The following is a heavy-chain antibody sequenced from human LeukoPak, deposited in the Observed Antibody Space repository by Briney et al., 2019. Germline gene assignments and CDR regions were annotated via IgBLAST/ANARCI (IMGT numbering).Heavy chain of an antibody. CDR3: ARLPLTARRHFEY. D-gene: IGHD5-18*01. CDR1: GFTFSNYW. V-gene: IGHV3-7*05. CDR2: IKEDGSEK. Sequence: GGSLRLSCAASGFTFSNYWMSWVRQAPGKGLEWVANIKEDGSEKYYVDSVKGRFTISRDNAKNSLYLQMNSLRAEDTAVYYCARLPLTARRHFEYWGQGTLVTVSS. J-gene: IGHJ4*02.